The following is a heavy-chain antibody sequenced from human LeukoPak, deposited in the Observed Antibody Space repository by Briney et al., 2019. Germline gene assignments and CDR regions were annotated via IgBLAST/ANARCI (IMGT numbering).Heavy chain of an antibody. CDR3: ARDGSYYGSGRRYYYYGMDV. Sequence: GGSLRLSCAASGFTFSTYAMSWVRQAPGKGLEWVSTLSGSGDSAFYADSLKGRFTISRANSKNTLYLQMNSLRVEDTAVYYCARDGSYYGSGRRYYYYGMDVWGQGTTVTVSS. CDR1: GFTFSTYA. V-gene: IGHV3-23*01. D-gene: IGHD3-10*01. J-gene: IGHJ6*02. CDR2: LSGSGDSA.